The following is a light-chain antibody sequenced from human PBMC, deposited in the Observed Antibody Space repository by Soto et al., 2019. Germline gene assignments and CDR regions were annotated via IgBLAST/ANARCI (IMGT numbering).Light chain of an antibody. CDR2: GAA. CDR3: QQYGSSPPIT. J-gene: IGKJ5*01. CDR1: QSVSNSY. V-gene: IGKV3-20*01. Sequence: EIVLTQSPGTLSLSPGERATLSCRASQSVSNSYLAWYQQKPGQAPRLLIYGAATRATGIPDRFSGSGSGIDVILTISRLEPEDFAVYYCQQYGSSPPITFGQGTRLEIK.